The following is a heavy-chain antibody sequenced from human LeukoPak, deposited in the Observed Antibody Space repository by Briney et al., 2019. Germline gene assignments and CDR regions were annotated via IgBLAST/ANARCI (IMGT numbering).Heavy chain of an antibody. Sequence: GGSLRLSCAASGFTFSSYWMSWVRQAPGKGLEWVANIKQDGSEKYYVDSVKGRFTISGDNAKNSLFLQMNSLRAEDTGVYYCARDGLYSSSWYNWFDPWGQGTLVTVSS. CDR3: ARDGLYSSSWYNWFDP. CDR1: GFTFSSYW. V-gene: IGHV3-7*01. D-gene: IGHD6-13*01. J-gene: IGHJ5*02. CDR2: IKQDGSEK.